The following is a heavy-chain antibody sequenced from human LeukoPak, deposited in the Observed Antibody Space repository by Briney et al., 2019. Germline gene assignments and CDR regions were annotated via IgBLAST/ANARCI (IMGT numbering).Heavy chain of an antibody. CDR3: ARDTASNPQYNFWSGYASPSDY. CDR1: GYTFTSYG. CDR2: ISAYNGNT. J-gene: IGHJ4*02. D-gene: IGHD3-3*01. V-gene: IGHV1-18*01. Sequence: ASVKVSCKASGYTFTSYGISWVRQAPGQGLEWMGWISAYNGNTNYAQKLQGRVTMTTDTSTSTAYMELRSLRSDDTAVYYCARDTASNPQYNFWSGYASPSDYWGQGTLVTVSS.